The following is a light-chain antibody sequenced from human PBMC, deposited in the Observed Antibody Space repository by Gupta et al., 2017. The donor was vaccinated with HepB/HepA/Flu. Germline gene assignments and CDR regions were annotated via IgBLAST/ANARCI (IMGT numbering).Light chain of an antibody. J-gene: IGLJ1*01. CDR2: GNN. V-gene: IGLV1-40*01. CDR3: QSYDSSLSGYV. CDR1: SSNIGAGYG. Sequence: QSVLTPPPSLSAAPGQRVTISCTGRSSNIGAGYGGNWYQELPGKAPKLLIYGNNNRPSGVPDRFSGSKSGTSASLAITGLQAEDEADYYCQSYDSSLSGYVFGTGTKVTVL.